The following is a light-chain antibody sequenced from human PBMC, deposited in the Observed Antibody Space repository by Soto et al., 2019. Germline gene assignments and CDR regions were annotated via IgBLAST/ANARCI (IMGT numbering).Light chain of an antibody. CDR1: NSDVGRYKL. CDR2: DVT. J-gene: IGLJ2*01. Sequence: QSALTQPASVSGSPGQSITISCTGTNSDVGRYKLVSWYQQHPGKAPKLMIFDVTNRPSGVSNRFSGSKSGNTASLTISGLQAEEEADYYCSSYTTSSTLIFGGGTQLTVL. CDR3: SSYTTSSTLI. V-gene: IGLV2-14*03.